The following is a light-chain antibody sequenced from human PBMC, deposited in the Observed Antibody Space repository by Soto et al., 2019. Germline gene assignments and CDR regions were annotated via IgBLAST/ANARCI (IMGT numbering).Light chain of an antibody. V-gene: IGLV1-40*01. Sequence: QLVLTQPPSVSGAPGQRVTISCTGSSSNIGAGYDVHWYHHLPGTAPKLIIYRNSHRPSGVPDRFSGSKSGTSASLAITGLQAEDEADYYCQSYDNSLSAWVFGGGTKLTVL. CDR3: QSYDNSLSAWV. CDR1: SSNIGAGYD. CDR2: RNS. J-gene: IGLJ3*02.